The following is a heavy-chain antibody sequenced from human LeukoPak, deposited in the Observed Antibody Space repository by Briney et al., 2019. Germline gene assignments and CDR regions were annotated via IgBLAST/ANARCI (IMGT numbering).Heavy chain of an antibody. CDR2: ISSSGSTI. Sequence: PGGSLRLSCAASGFTFSSYEMNWVRQAPGKGLEWVSYISSSGSTIYYADSVKGRFTISRDNAKNSLYLQMNSLRAEDTAVYYCARGKELRYFDWLALGYYGMDVWGQGTTVTVSS. J-gene: IGHJ6*02. V-gene: IGHV3-48*03. D-gene: IGHD3-9*01. CDR1: GFTFSSYE. CDR3: ARGKELRYFDWLALGYYGMDV.